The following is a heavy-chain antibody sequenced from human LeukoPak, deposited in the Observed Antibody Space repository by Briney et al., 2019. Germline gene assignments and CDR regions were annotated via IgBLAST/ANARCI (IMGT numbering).Heavy chain of an antibody. V-gene: IGHV4-4*07. CDR2: IYTSGST. CDR3: ARGKTRYYYGSGMYFDY. J-gene: IGHJ4*02. CDR1: GGSISSYY. Sequence: SETLSLTCTVSGGSISSYYWSWIRQPAGKGLEWIGRIYTSGSTNYNPSLKSRVTMSVDRSKNQFSLKLSSVTAADTAVYYCARGKTRYYYGSGMYFDYWGQGTLVTVSS. D-gene: IGHD3-10*01.